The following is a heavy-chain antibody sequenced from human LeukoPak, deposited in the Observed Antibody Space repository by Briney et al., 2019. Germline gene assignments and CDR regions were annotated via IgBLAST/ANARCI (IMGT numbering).Heavy chain of an antibody. CDR1: GFTFSSYG. J-gene: IGHJ6*04. V-gene: IGHV3-33*01. CDR3: ARDDEDIVVVPAAIYYGMDV. Sequence: GGSLRLSCAASGFTFSSYGMHWVRQAPGKGLEWVAVIWYDGSNKYYADSVKGRFTISRDNSKNTLYLQMNSLRAEDTAVNYCARDDEDIVVVPAAIYYGMDVWGKGTTVTVSS. CDR2: IWYDGSNK. D-gene: IGHD2-2*01.